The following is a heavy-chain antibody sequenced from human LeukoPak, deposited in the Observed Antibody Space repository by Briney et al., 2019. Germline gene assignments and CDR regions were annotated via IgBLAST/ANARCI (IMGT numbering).Heavy chain of an antibody. V-gene: IGHV1-46*01. CDR1: GYTFTSYY. CDR2: INPSGGST. CDR3: ARDGSSIAALGEDFDY. J-gene: IGHJ4*02. Sequence: ASVKVSCKASGYTFTSYYMHWVRQAPGQGLEWMGIINPSGGSTSYAQKFQGRVTMTRDTSTSTVYMDPSSLRSEDTAVYYCARDGSSIAALGEDFDYWGQGTLVTVSS. D-gene: IGHD6-6*01.